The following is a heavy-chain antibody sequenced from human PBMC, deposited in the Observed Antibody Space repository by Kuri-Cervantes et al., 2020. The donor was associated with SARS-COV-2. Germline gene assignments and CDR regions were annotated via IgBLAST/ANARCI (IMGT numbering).Heavy chain of an antibody. V-gene: IGHV3-30*18. CDR2: ISSDGKNK. CDR1: GFNFSTTD. Sequence: GESLKISCVASGFNFSTTDMHWVRQAPGKGLEWVTLISSDGKNKRCMASGKGRFTISRDNSQNTLHLQMKSLRDEDTAIYYCAKGRAGVHDFWGQGTLVTVSS. CDR3: AKGRAGVHDF. D-gene: IGHD2-21*01. J-gene: IGHJ4*02.